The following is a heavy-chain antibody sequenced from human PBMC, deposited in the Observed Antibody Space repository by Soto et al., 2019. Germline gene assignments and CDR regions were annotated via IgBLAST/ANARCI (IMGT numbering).Heavy chain of an antibody. V-gene: IGHV3-7*01. J-gene: IGHJ4*02. CDR1: AFSSSTSW. CDR3: ARGRGWLFDI. CDR2: IRQDGSEK. Sequence: EVQLVESGGDLVQPGGSLRLSCVASAFSSSTSWMSWFRQAPGKGPEWVAIIRQDGSEKYYVESVKGRFTISRDSAKDSLSLQMNSLRVEDMAVYYCARGRGWLFDIWGPGTQVTVSS. D-gene: IGHD6-19*01.